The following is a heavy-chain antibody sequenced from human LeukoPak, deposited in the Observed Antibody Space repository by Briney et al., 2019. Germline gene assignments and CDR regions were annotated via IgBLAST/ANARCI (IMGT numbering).Heavy chain of an antibody. CDR1: GFTFRSNT. D-gene: IGHD6-6*01. CDR3: ARWPYSSSYYFDY. J-gene: IGHJ4*02. CDR2: ITSGTTYI. V-gene: IGHV3-21*01. Sequence: GGSLRLSCAASGFTFRSNTMSWVRQAPGRGLEWVSSITSGTTYIYYADSVRGRFTLSRDNAKNSLYLQMNSLRAEDTAVYYCARWPYSSSYYFDYWGQGTLVTVSS.